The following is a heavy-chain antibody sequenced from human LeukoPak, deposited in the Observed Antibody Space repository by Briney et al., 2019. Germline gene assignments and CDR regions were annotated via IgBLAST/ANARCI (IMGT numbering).Heavy chain of an antibody. CDR1: GGSFSGYY. CDR3: ATHRRSGSGGSENAFEI. D-gene: IGHD5-12*01. CDR2: INHSGST. V-gene: IGHV4-34*01. Sequence: SETLSLTCAVYGGSFSGYYWSWIRQPPGKGLEWIGEINHSGSTNYNPSLKGRVTISVDTSKNQFSLKLSSVTAADTAVYYCATHRRSGSGGSENAFEIWGQGTMVTVSS. J-gene: IGHJ3*02.